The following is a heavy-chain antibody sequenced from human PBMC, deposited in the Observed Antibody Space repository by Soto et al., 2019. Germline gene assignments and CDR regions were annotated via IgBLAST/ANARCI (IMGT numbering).Heavy chain of an antibody. J-gene: IGHJ4*02. CDR1: GLTFTRYS. CDR3: ARESEDLTSNFDY. Sequence: EVQLVESGGGLVKPGGSLRLSCAASGLTFTRYSMNWVRQAPGKGLEWVSSISSTTHYIYYADSMRGRFTISRDNAKNAVYLEMNSLRAEDTAVYYCARESEDLTSNFDYWGQGTLVSVFS. V-gene: IGHV3-21*06. CDR2: ISSTTHYI.